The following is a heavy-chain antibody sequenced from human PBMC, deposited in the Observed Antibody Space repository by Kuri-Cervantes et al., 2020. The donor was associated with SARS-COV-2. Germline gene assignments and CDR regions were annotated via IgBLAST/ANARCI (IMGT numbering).Heavy chain of an antibody. J-gene: IGHJ6*02. CDR3: VRWGGLGGRGTYYYFYAMDV. V-gene: IGHV3-66*01. Sequence: GESLKISCAASGFTVSSNYMTWVRQAPGKGPEWVSIIYSDGSTFYADSVKGRFTISRDNSKNMLHLQMNSPRAEDTAVYYCVRWGGLGGRGTYYYFYAMDVWGQGRAVTVSS. CDR1: GFTVSSNY. D-gene: IGHD3-16*01. CDR2: IYSDGST.